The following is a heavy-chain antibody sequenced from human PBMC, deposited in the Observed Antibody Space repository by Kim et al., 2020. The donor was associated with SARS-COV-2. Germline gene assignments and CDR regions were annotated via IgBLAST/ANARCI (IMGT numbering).Heavy chain of an antibody. D-gene: IGHD3-22*01. CDR3: ARVWVTSMIGVVSLYYFDN. V-gene: IGHV3-11*01. CDR2: ISSSGSTT. CDR1: GFTFSDYY. Sequence: GGSLRLSCAASGFTFSDYYMSWIRQAPGKGLEWVSYISSSGSTTYYADSVRGRFTISRDNAKNSLYLQMNSLRAEDTAVYYCARVWVTSMIGVVSLYYFDNWGQGTLVTVSS. J-gene: IGHJ4*02.